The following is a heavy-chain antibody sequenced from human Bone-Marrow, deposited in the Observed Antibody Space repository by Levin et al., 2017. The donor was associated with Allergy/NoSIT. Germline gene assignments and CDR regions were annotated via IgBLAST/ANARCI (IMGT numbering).Heavy chain of an antibody. V-gene: IGHV3-23*01. CDR3: ARDKSSDGVTPDWYFDL. J-gene: IGHJ2*01. CDR2: LDGSSGKT. CDR1: GFIFADYA. D-gene: IGHD2-21*02. Sequence: GGSLRLSCTISGFIFADYAMNWVCQAPGRGLEWVSSLDGSSGKTHYADVVKGRFTISREYSKNTLFLQMNSLRAEDTAIYYCARDKSSDGVTPDWYFDLWGRGTLVTVSS.